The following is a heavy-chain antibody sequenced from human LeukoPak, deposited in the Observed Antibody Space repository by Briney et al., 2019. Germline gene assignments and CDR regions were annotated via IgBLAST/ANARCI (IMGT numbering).Heavy chain of an antibody. V-gene: IGHV3-30*04. CDR3: ARDPLYSSSWYLFDY. CDR1: GFTFSSYA. J-gene: IGHJ4*02. CDR2: ISYDGSNK. D-gene: IGHD6-13*01. Sequence: GGSLRLSCAASGFTFSSYAMHWVRQAPSKGLEWVAVISYDGSNKYYADSVKGRFTISRDNSKNTLYLQMNSLRAEDTAVYYCARDPLYSSSWYLFDYWGQGTLVTVSS.